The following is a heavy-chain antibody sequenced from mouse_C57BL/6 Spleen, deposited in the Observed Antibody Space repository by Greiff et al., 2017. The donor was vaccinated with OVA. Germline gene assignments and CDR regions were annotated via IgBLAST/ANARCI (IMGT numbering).Heavy chain of an antibody. CDR1: GYTFTSYW. Sequence: VQLQQPGAELVKPGASVKLSCKASGYTFTSYWMHWVKQRPGQGLEWIGMIHPNSGSTNYNEKFKSKATLTVYKSSSTAYMQLSSLTSEDSAVYYCARTKNCISPYYFDYWGQGTPLTVSS. CDR2: IHPNSGST. D-gene: IGHD1-3*01. J-gene: IGHJ2*01. CDR3: ARTKNCISPYYFDY. V-gene: IGHV1-64*01.